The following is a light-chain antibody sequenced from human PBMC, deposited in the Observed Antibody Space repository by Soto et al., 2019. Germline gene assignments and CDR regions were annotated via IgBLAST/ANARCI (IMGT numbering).Light chain of an antibody. Sequence: DIVMTQSPDSLAVSLGERATINCKSSQSVLYSSNNKNYLAWYQQRPGQPPKLLIYWASTRESGVPDRFSGSGSGTDFPLTITSLQAEDVAVYYCQQYESTPPTFGPGTKLEIK. CDR1: QSVLYSSNNKNY. V-gene: IGKV4-1*01. J-gene: IGKJ2*01. CDR2: WAS. CDR3: QQYESTPPT.